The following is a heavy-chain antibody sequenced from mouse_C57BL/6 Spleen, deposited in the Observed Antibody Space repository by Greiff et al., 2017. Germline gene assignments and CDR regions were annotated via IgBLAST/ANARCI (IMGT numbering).Heavy chain of an antibody. CDR1: GFTFSDYG. D-gene: IGHD4-1*01. J-gene: IGHJ2*01. Sequence: EVHLVESGGGLVKPGGSLKLSCAASGFTFSDYGMHWVRQAPEKGLEWVAYISSGSSTIYYADTVKGRFTITRDNAKNTLFLQMTSLRSEDTAMYYCARGLGRGYFDDWGQGTTLTVSA. V-gene: IGHV5-17*01. CDR3: ARGLGRGYFDD. CDR2: ISSGSSTI.